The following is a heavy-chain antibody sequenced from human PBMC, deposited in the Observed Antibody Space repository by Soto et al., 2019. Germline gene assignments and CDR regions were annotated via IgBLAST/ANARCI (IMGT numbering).Heavy chain of an antibody. CDR1: GGSISSSNW. CDR3: ASSGPELTINWFDP. CDR2: IYHSGST. V-gene: IGHV4-4*02. J-gene: IGHJ5*02. Sequence: PSETLSLTCAVSGGSISSSNWWSWVRQPPGKGLEWIGEIYHSGSTNYNPSLTSRVTISVDKSKNQFSLKLSSVTAADTAVYYGASSGPELTINWFDPWGQGTLVTVSS. D-gene: IGHD1-7*01.